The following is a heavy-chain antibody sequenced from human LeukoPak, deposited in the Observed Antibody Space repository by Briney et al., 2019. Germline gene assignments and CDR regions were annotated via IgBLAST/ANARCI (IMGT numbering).Heavy chain of an antibody. J-gene: IGHJ4*02. Sequence: GSLRLSCAASGFTFSSHSMNWVRQAPGKGLEWVSYISSSSSTIYYADSVKGRFTISRDNAKNSLYLQMNSLRAEDTAVYYCARSPVDTAMVRGRSWGQGTLVTVPS. CDR2: ISSSSSTI. V-gene: IGHV3-48*01. CDR1: GFTFSSHS. D-gene: IGHD5-18*01. CDR3: ARSPVDTAMVRGRS.